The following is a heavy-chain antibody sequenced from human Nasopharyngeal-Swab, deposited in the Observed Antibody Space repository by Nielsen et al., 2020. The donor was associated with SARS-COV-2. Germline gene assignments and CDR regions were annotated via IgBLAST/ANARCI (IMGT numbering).Heavy chain of an antibody. CDR1: GGSFRDYY. CDR3: ARDSSRRSRGSYYYYGMDV. D-gene: IGHD3-3*01. V-gene: IGHV4-34*01. Sequence: SETLSLTCAVYGGSFRDYYWSWIRQPPGKGLEWIGEINHSGSTNYNSSLKSRVTMSVDTSKNQFSLKLSSVTAADTAVYYCARDSSRRSRGSYYYYGMDVWGQGTTVTVSS. CDR2: INHSGST. J-gene: IGHJ6*02.